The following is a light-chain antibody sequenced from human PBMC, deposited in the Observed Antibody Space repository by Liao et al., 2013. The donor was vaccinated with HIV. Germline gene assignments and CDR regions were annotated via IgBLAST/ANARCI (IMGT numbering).Light chain of an antibody. CDR2: QDR. Sequence: SYVLTQPPSVSVAPGKTARITCGGNSIGSKSVHWYQQKPGQAPLLVIFQDRKRPAGIPERFSGSNSGNTATLTIRESQALDEADYYCQAWDSNTVVFGGGTKLTVL. J-gene: IGLJ2*01. V-gene: IGLV3-21*01. CDR3: QAWDSNTVV. CDR1: SIGSKS.